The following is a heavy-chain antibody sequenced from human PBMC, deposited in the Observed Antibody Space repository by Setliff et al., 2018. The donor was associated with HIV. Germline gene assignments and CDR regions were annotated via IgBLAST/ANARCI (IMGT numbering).Heavy chain of an antibody. Sequence: GGSLRLSCAASGFSFSSYEMNWVRQAPGKGLEWVSYISSSGSTIQYADSVNGRSIISRDNAKDSLHLQMNSLRVEDTAVYHCAKPRHYDSSGYYHYWGQGTLVTV. CDR2: ISSSGSTI. J-gene: IGHJ4*02. CDR1: GFSFSSYE. V-gene: IGHV3-48*03. D-gene: IGHD3-22*01. CDR3: AKPRHYDSSGYYHY.